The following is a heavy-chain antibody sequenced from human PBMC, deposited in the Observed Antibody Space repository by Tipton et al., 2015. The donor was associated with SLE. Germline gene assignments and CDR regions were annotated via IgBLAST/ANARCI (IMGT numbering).Heavy chain of an antibody. D-gene: IGHD2-8*02. Sequence: GSLRLSCAASGFTFSSYSMNWVRQAPGKGLEWVSSISSSSSYIYYADSVKGRFTISRDNAKNSLYLQMNSLRAEDTAVYYCARDLLVGNDYYGMDVWGQGTTVTVSS. CDR2: ISSSSSYI. V-gene: IGHV3-21*03. J-gene: IGHJ6*02. CDR1: GFTFSSYS. CDR3: ARDLLVGNDYYGMDV.